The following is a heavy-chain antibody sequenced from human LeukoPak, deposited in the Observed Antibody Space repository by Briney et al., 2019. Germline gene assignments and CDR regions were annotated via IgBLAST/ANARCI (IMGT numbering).Heavy chain of an antibody. CDR3: AREPYGDYVDY. CDR2: IYYSGST. V-gene: IGHV4-59*01. CDR1: GGSISSYY. J-gene: IGHJ4*02. Sequence: SETLSLTCTVSGGSISSYYWSWIRQPPGKGLEWIGYIYYSGSTNYNPSLKSRVTISVDTSKNQFSLKLSSVTAADTAVYYCAREPYGDYVDYWGRGTLVTVSS. D-gene: IGHD4-17*01.